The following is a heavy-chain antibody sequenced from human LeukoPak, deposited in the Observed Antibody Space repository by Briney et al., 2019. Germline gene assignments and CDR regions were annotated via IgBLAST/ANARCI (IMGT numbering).Heavy chain of an antibody. D-gene: IGHD6-19*01. CDR3: AKSSSGWYPQYYFDY. CDR2: ISGSGGST. J-gene: IGHJ4*02. Sequence: GGSLRLSCAASGFTFSSYAMSWVRQALGKGLEWVSAISGSGGSTYYADSVKGRFTISRDNSKNTLYLQMNSLRAEDTAVYYCAKSSSGWYPQYYFDYWGQGTLVTVSS. CDR1: GFTFSSYA. V-gene: IGHV3-23*01.